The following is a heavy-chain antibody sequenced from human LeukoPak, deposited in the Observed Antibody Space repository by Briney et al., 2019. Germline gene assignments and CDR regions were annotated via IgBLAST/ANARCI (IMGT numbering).Heavy chain of an antibody. CDR2: INTNTGNP. CDR3: ARFTVVTPYYFDY. D-gene: IGHD4-23*01. V-gene: IGHV7-4-1*02. Sequence: ASVKVSCKASGCTFTRYAINWVRQAPGQGLEWMGWINTNTGNPTYAQGFTGRFVFSLDTSVSTAYLQISSLKAEDTAVYYCARFTVVTPYYFDYWGQGTLVTVSS. CDR1: GCTFTRYA. J-gene: IGHJ4*02.